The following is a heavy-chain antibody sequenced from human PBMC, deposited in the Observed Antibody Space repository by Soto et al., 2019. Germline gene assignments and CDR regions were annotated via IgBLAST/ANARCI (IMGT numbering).Heavy chain of an antibody. CDR3: ARSTSSTLNYYYGMDV. D-gene: IGHD6-6*01. J-gene: IGHJ6*02. Sequence: GGALRLSCAASGFTFSSFGMHWVRQAPGKGLEWVAVISYDGSTKFYTDSVKGRFTIARDNSKNILYLQMNSLTIEDTAVFYCARSTSSTLNYYYGMDVWGQGTTVTVSS. CDR1: GFTFSSFG. CDR2: ISYDGSTK. V-gene: IGHV3-30*03.